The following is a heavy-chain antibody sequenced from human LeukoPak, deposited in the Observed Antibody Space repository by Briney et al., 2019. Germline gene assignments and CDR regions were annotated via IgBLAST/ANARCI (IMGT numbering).Heavy chain of an antibody. V-gene: IGHV1-18*01. CDR2: ISAYNGNT. CDR1: GYTFTSYG. J-gene: IGHJ4*02. D-gene: IGHD2-2*01. Sequence: ASVKVSCKASGYTFTSYGISWVRQAPGQGLEWMGWISAYNGNTNYAQKLQGRVTMTTDTSTSTAYMELRSLRSDDTAVYYCARVDVVVPAAMGFLWTFDYWGQGTLVTVSS. CDR3: ARVDVVVPAAMGFLWTFDY.